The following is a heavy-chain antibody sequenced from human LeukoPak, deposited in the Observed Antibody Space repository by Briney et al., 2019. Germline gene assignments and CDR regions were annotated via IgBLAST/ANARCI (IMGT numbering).Heavy chain of an antibody. Sequence: ASVKVSCKASGYTFTGYYMHWVRQAPGQGLEWMGWINPNSGGTNYAQKFQGRVTMTRDTSISTAYMELSRLRSDDTAVYYCARDPPSNTYYYAIDIWGQGTMVTVSS. CDR2: INPNSGGT. V-gene: IGHV1-2*02. CDR1: GYTFTGYY. J-gene: IGHJ3*02. CDR3: ARDPPSNTYYYAIDI. D-gene: IGHD3-10*01.